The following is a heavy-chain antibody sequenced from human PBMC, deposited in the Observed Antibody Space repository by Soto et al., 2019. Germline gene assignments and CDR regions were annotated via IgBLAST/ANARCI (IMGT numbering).Heavy chain of an antibody. CDR2: IYTSGST. D-gene: IGHD6-13*01. V-gene: IGHV4-4*07. CDR1: GAFISGYY. Sequence: QVQLQESGPGLVKPSETLSLTCTVSGAFISGYYWSWIRQPAGKGLEWIGRIYTSGSTKYSPSLKSRATMSVETSKKQFSLKLNSVSAADTAVYYCARESTVAGTDNWFDSWGQGTLVTVSS. CDR3: ARESTVAGTDNWFDS. J-gene: IGHJ5*01.